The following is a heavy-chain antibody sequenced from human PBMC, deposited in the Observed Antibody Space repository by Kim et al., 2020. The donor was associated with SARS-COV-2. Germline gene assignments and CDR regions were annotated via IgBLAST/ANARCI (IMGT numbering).Heavy chain of an antibody. D-gene: IGHD3-3*01. CDR3: AKDEVYYDFWSGSIDY. CDR1: GFTFSSYA. V-gene: IGHV3-23*01. Sequence: GGSLRLSCAASGFTFSSYAMSWVRQAPGKGLEWVSAISGSGGSTYYADSVKGRFTISRDNSKNTLYLQMNSLRAEDTAVYYCAKDEVYYDFWSGSIDYWGQGTLVTVSS. CDR2: ISGSGGST. J-gene: IGHJ4*02.